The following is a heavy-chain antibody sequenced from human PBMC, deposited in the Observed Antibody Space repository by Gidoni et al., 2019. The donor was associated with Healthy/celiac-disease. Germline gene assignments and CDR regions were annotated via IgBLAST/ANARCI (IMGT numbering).Heavy chain of an antibody. CDR1: GFPFSSYA. V-gene: IGHV3-23*01. D-gene: IGHD3-22*01. CDR3: AKEGALVVVITIRYFDY. J-gene: IGHJ4*02. Sequence: EVQLLESGGGFVQPGGSLRLSCTASGFPFSSYAIRGVRQAPGKGLDWVSAISGSGGSTYYADSVKGRFTISRDNSKNTLYLQMNSLRAEDTAVYYCAKEGALVVVITIRYFDYWGQGTLVTVSS. CDR2: ISGSGGST.